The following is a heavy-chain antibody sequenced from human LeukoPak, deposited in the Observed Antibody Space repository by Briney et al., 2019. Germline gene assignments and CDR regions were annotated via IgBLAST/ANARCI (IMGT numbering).Heavy chain of an antibody. Sequence: ASVEVSRKVSGYTLTELSMHWVRQAPGKGLEWMGGFDPEDDETIYAQKFQGRVTMTEDTSTDTAYMELSSLRSEDTAVYYCATAGLIAVAEALTTPYGVDVWGQGTTVTVSS. J-gene: IGHJ6*02. V-gene: IGHV1-24*01. CDR1: GYTLTELS. D-gene: IGHD6-19*01. CDR3: ATAGLIAVAEALTTPYGVDV. CDR2: FDPEDDET.